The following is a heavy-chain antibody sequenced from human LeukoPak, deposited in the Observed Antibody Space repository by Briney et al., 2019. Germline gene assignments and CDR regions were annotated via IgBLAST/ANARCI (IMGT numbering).Heavy chain of an antibody. CDR3: TRGHWGLQS. D-gene: IGHD7-27*01. CDR2: IHHSGNS. CDR1: GAYVTDYY. V-gene: IGHV4-59*02. Sequence: SETLSLTCTVSGAYVTDYYWSSIRQSPGKGLEWISYIHHSGNSDYNTSLRSRVTTSLDTSKNQFSLNLISVTAADTAVYYCTRGHWGLQSWSQGTLVTVSS. J-gene: IGHJ5*02.